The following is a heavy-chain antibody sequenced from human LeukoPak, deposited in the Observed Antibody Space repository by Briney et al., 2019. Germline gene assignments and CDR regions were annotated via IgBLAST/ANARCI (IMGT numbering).Heavy chain of an antibody. J-gene: IGHJ6*02. CDR3: ARQGYCSSTRCSGRDYYYYGMDV. CDR1: GYTFASYW. D-gene: IGHD2-2*01. CDR2: IYPVDSDT. Sequence: GESLRISCKGSGYTFASYWIGWVRQIPGKGLEWMGIIYPVDSDTRYSPSFQGQVTISVDKSIGTAYLQWSSLKASDTAMYYCARQGYCSSTRCSGRDYYYYGMDVWGQGTTVTVSS. V-gene: IGHV5-51*01.